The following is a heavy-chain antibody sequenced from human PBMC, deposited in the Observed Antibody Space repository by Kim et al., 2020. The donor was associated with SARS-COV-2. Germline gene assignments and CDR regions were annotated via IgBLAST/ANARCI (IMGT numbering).Heavy chain of an antibody. CDR1: SGSINYYY. D-gene: IGHD4-17*01. V-gene: IGHV4-59*13. CDR2: IYYSGST. Sequence: SETLSLTCIVSSGSINYYYWNWIWQPQGKGLEWIGYIYYSGSTNYNPSLKSRVTISVDTSKKQFSLKLSSVTAADTAVYYCASGGTTWTFDIWGQGTMVTVSS. CDR3: ASGGTTWTFDI. J-gene: IGHJ3*02.